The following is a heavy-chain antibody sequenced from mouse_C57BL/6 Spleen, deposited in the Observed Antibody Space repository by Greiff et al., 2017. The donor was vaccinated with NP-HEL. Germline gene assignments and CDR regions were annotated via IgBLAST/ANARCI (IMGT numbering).Heavy chain of an antibody. CDR1: GYTFTSYT. J-gene: IGHJ2*01. CDR3: ARIASYGSSYDYFDY. CDR2: INPSSGYT. Sequence: VQLQQSGAELARPGASVKMSCKASGYTFTSYTMHWVKQRPGQGLEWIGYINPSSGYTKYNQQFKDKATLTADKSSSTAYMQLSSLTSEDSAVYYWARIASYGSSYDYFDYWGQGTTLTVSS. D-gene: IGHD1-1*01. V-gene: IGHV1-4*01.